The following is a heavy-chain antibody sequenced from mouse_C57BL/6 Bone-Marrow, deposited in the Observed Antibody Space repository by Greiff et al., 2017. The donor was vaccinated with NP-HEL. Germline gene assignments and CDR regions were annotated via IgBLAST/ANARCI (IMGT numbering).Heavy chain of an antibody. V-gene: IGHV5-16*01. J-gene: IGHJ4*01. D-gene: IGHD2-4*01. CDR3: AREGGLRRRTYAMDY. CDR2: INYDGSST. CDR1: GFTFSDYS. Sequence: EVMLVESEGGLVQPGSSMKLSCTASGFTFSDYSMAWVRQVPEKGLEWVANINYDGSSTSYLDSLKSRFIISRDNAKNILYLQMSSLKSEETATYYCAREGGLRRRTYAMDYWGQGTSVTVSS.